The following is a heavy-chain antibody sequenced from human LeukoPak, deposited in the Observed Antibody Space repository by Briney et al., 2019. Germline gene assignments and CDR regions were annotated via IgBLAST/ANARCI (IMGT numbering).Heavy chain of an antibody. CDR3: ARGGDCSGGTCSFSHYMDV. CDR2: IVPVFRSA. Sequence: SVKVSCKASGGTFRNYLITWVRQAPGQGLEWMGGIVPVFRSANHAQKFQDRVSITTDESTNTVYMEVSSLRSEDTAVYYCARGGDCSGGTCSFSHYMDVWGKGTTVTVSS. V-gene: IGHV1-69*05. J-gene: IGHJ6*03. D-gene: IGHD2-15*01. CDR1: GGTFRNYL.